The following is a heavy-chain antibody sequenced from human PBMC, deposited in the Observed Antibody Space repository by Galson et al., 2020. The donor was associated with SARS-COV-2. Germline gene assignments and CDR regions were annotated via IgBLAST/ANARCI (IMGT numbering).Heavy chain of an antibody. CDR1: GFTFSNFG. CDR2: ISNDGTNT. D-gene: IGHD3-10*01. Sequence: GSLRLSCAASGFTFSNFGMHWVRQAPGKGLEWVAVISNDGTNTYYTDSVKGRFSISRDNSKNTLYLQMNSLRVEDTAVYYCARSLWFGEILSPFDYWGQGVQVTVSS. CDR3: ARSLWFGEILSPFDY. J-gene: IGHJ4*02. V-gene: IGHV3-30*03.